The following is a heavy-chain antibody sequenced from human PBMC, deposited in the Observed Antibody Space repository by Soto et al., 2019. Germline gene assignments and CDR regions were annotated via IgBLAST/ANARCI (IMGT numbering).Heavy chain of an antibody. CDR1: GGSISSSSYY. CDR3: ARSIVAAGNRWFDP. V-gene: IGHV4-39*01. CDR2: IYYSGST. J-gene: IGHJ5*02. D-gene: IGHD6-13*01. Sequence: PSETLSLTCTVSGGSISSSSYYWGWIRQPPGKGLEWIGSIYYSGSTYYNPSLKSRVTISVDTSKNQFSLKLSSVTAADTATYYCARSIVAAGNRWFDPWGQGTLVTVSS.